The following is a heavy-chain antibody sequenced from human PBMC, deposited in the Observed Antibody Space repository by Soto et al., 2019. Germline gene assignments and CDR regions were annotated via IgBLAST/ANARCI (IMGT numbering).Heavy chain of an antibody. CDR1: GGSIRSGDYY. CDR3: ARARVSASDAFDV. D-gene: IGHD2-15*01. J-gene: IGHJ3*01. CDR2: IYYTGST. Sequence: SETLSLTCTVSGGSIRSGDYYWTWIRQSPGKCLEWMGYIYYTGSTYYKPSLKSRVAISLDTSKSQFSLRLSSMTSADTAVYYCARARVSASDAFDVWGQGTVLTVSS. V-gene: IGHV4-30-4*01.